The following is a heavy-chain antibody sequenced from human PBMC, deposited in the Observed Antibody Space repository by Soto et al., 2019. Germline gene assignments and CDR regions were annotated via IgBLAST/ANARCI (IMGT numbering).Heavy chain of an antibody. CDR2: INPHSGGA. D-gene: IGHD3-22*01. V-gene: IGHV1-2*02. Sequence: ASVKVSCKTSGYTFTSQYLHWLRQAPGQGLEWMGWINPHSGGAYYAQKFQGSVILTRDASINTAYMDLTRLTSGDAAVYYCARSSTYNFDSSGYYDYWGQGTLVTVSS. J-gene: IGHJ4*02. CDR1: GYTFTSQY. CDR3: ARSSTYNFDSSGYYDY.